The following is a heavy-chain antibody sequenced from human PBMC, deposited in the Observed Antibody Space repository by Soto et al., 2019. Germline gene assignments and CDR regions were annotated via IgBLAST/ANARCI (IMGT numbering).Heavy chain of an antibody. Sequence: GGSLRLSCAASGFTFSSYGMHWVRQAPGKGLEWVAVISYDGSNKYYADSVKGRFTISRDNSKNTLYLQMNSLRAEDTAVYYCSRVGCSSTSCYVNYYYMDVWGKGTTVTVSS. D-gene: IGHD2-2*01. J-gene: IGHJ6*03. CDR2: ISYDGSNK. CDR3: SRVGCSSTSCYVNYYYMDV. V-gene: IGHV3-30*03. CDR1: GFTFSSYG.